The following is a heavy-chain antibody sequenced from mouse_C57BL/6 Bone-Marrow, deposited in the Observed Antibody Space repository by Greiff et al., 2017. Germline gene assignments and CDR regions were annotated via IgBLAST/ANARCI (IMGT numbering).Heavy chain of an antibody. CDR2: IDPEDGET. V-gene: IGHV14-2*01. Sequence: VQLQQSGAELVKPGASVKLSCTASGFNITDYYMHWVKQRTEQGLEWIGRIDPEDGETKYAPKFQGKATITADTSSNTAYLQLSSLTSEYTAVYYCARGYGSRYWYFDVWGTGTTVTVSA. D-gene: IGHD1-1*01. CDR1: GFNITDYY. CDR3: ARGYGSRYWYFDV. J-gene: IGHJ1*03.